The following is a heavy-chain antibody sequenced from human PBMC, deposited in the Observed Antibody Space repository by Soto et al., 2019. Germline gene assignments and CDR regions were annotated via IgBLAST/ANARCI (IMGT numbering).Heavy chain of an antibody. CDR2: IYWDDDK. V-gene: IGHV2-5*02. CDR1: GFSLSTSGVG. D-gene: IGHD3-10*01. CDR3: AHSLVLVRAMVREYYFDY. Sequence: QITLKESGPTLVKPTQTLTLTCTFSGFSLSTSGVGVGWIRQPPGKALEWLALIYWDDDKRYSPSLTSRLTITKDTSKNQVVLTMTNMDPVDTATYYCAHSLVLVRAMVREYYFDYWGQGTLVTVSS. J-gene: IGHJ4*02.